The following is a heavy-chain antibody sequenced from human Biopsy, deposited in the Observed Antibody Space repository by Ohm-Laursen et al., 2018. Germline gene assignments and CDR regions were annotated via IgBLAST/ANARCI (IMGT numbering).Heavy chain of an antibody. CDR1: GGSISNNNYY. CDR2: IFYRGSP. V-gene: IGHV4-39*02. D-gene: IGHD3-22*01. J-gene: IGHJ5*02. CDR3: ARDYDTSGYYYVS. Sequence: GTLSLTCSVSGGSISNNNYYWGWIRQPPGKGLEWIGSIFYRGSPHYKPSLKSRVNISVDTPKNDFSLKLNSVTAADTAVYYCARDYDTSGYYYVSWGQGTLVTVSS.